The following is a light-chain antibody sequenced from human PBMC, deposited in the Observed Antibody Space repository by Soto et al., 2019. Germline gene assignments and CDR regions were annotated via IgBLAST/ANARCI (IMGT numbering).Light chain of an antibody. J-gene: IGLJ1*01. CDR3: QTWGTGIQV. Sequence: QLVLTQSPSASASLGASVKLTCTLSSGHSSYAIAWHQQQPEKGPRYFMKLNSDGSHSKGDGIPDRFSGSSSGAERYLTISRLQSEDEADYYCQTWGTGIQVFGTGTKLTVL. V-gene: IGLV4-69*01. CDR2: LNSDGSH. CDR1: SGHSSYA.